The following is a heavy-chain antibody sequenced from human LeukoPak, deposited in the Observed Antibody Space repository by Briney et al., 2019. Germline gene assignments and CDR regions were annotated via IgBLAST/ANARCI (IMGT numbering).Heavy chain of an antibody. D-gene: IGHD2-2*01. CDR2: IIPIFGTA. J-gene: IGHJ6*02. CDR1: GGTFSSYA. Sequence: SVKVSCKASGGTFSSYAISWVRQAPGQGLEWMGGIIPIFGTANYAQKFQGRVTITADESTSTAYMELSSLRSEDTAVYYCARDPLSYCSSTSCHGYYYGMDVWGQGTTVTVSS. CDR3: ARDPLSYCSSTSCHGYYYGMDV. V-gene: IGHV1-69*13.